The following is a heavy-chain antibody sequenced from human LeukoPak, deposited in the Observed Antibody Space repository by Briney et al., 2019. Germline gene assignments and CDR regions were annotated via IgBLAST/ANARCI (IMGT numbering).Heavy chain of an antibody. Sequence: PGGSLRLSYAASGLTFSSYAMSWVRQAPGKGLEWVSAISGSGGSTYYADSVKGRFTISRDNSKNTLYLQMNSLRAEDTAVYYCAKPVYRGGSYSGQGTLVTVSS. CDR1: GLTFSSYA. V-gene: IGHV3-23*01. J-gene: IGHJ4*02. CDR3: AKPVYRGGSY. CDR2: ISGSGGST. D-gene: IGHD3-10*01.